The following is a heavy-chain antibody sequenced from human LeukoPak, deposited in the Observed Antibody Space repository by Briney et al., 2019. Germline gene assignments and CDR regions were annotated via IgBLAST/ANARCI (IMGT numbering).Heavy chain of an antibody. CDR3: ARGPPCGSRSDYFDY. J-gene: IGHJ4*02. D-gene: IGHD3-10*01. V-gene: IGHV3-7*01. Sequence: GGSLRLSCAASGFTFSNNWMTWVRQAPGKGLEWVASVKKDASEKYYVDSVKGRFTISRDSAKNSLYLQMNSLRVEDTAVYYCARGPPCGSRSDYFDYWGQGTLVTVSS. CDR2: VKKDASEK. CDR1: GFTFSNNW.